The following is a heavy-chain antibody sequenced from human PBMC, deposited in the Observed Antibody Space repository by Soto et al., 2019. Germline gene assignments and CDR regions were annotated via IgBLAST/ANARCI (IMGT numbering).Heavy chain of an antibody. CDR3: ARQWGGDY. V-gene: IGHV4-59*08. Sequence: QVQLQESGPGLVKPSETLSLTCTVSGGSIGSHYWSWIRQPPGEGLEWIGRASYSGSPSYNPSLKSRVTISIDTSKNQFPLKLTSVTAADTAVYYCARQWGGDYWGQGILVTVSS. CDR1: GGSIGSHY. J-gene: IGHJ4*02. D-gene: IGHD3-16*01. CDR2: ASYSGSP.